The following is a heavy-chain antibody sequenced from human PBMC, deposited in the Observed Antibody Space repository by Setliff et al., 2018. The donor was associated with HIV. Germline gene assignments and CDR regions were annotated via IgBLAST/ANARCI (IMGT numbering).Heavy chain of an antibody. Sequence: PSETLSLTCSVSGGSISTSHWSWIRQPPGKGLEWIGYIYKSGSTNYNASLKSRVTISADTSKNQFSLKLRSVTAADTAVYYCARDGVWGSGIFDYWGQGTLVTVSS. CDR1: GGSISTSH. J-gene: IGHJ4*02. V-gene: IGHV4-59*12. CDR3: ARDGVWGSGIFDY. CDR2: IYKSGST. D-gene: IGHD7-27*01.